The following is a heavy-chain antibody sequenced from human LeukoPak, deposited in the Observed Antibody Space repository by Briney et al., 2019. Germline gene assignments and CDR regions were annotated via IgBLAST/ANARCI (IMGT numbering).Heavy chain of an antibody. D-gene: IGHD2-21*02. V-gene: IGHV4-59*08. CDR3: ARHQRGFCDGGDCPYYFDH. CDR1: GGSISTYY. J-gene: IGHJ4*02. CDR2: IYYTGDT. Sequence: SETLSLTCTVSGGSISTYYWSWVRQPPSKGLEWIGYIYYTGDTRSSPSLKSRVTLLVDTSKNQFSLRLTSVTAADTAVYYCARHQRGFCDGGDCPYYFDHWGQGTLVTVSS.